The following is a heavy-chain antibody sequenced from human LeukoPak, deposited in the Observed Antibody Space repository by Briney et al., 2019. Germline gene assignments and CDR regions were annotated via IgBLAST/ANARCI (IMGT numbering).Heavy chain of an antibody. CDR2: IYYSGST. D-gene: IGHD5-24*01. Sequence: SETLSLTCTVSGGSISSYYWSLIRQPPGKGLEWIGYIYYSGSTNYNPSLKSRVTISVDTSKNQFSLKLSSVTAADTAVYYCARHSGDGYPEAWGQGTLVTVSS. V-gene: IGHV4-59*08. CDR3: ARHSGDGYPEA. J-gene: IGHJ5*02. CDR1: GGSISSYY.